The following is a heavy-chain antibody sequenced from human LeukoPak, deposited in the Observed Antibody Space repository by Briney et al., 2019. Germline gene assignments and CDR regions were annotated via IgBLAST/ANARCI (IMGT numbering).Heavy chain of an antibody. CDR3: ARVKNYYDSSGYLYYFDY. CDR1: GYTFTAYY. CDR2: INPNSGGT. V-gene: IGHV1-2*02. Sequence: ASVKVSCKASGYTFTAYYIHWVRQAPGQGLEWMGWINPNSGGTNYPQNFQGRVTMTRDTSISAAYMELSRLRSDDTAVYYCARVKNYYDSSGYLYYFDYWGREPWSPSPQ. J-gene: IGHJ4*02. D-gene: IGHD3-22*01.